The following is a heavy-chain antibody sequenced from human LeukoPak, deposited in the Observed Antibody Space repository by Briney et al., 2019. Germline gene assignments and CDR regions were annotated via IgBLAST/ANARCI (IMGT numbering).Heavy chain of an antibody. J-gene: IGHJ4*02. CDR2: ISNDGTTI. D-gene: IGHD5-18*01. CDR3: AKDNGYSYGHIDY. Sequence: GGSLRLSCVASGFTFSDHYMSWIRQAPGKGLEWLSYISNDGTTIYYADSVKGRFTISRDNAKNSLYLQMNSLRPGDTALYYCAKDNGYSYGHIDYWGQGTLVTVSS. V-gene: IGHV3-11*01. CDR1: GFTFSDHY.